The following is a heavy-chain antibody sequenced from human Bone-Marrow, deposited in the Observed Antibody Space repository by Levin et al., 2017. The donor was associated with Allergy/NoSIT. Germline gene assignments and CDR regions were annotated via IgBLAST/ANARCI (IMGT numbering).Heavy chain of an antibody. CDR2: LWSDGSRT. CDR3: ARDLNSGMFYEWGSSKGFQY. Sequence: GGSLRLSCAVSGFTLRSYGMHWVRQTPGKGLEWVAALWSDGSRTDYANSVKGRFTISRDTSRNTLDLQMNSLRSDDTAVYYCARDLNSGMFYEWGSSKGFQYWGQGSLVSVSS. D-gene: IGHD1-26*01. V-gene: IGHV3-33*01. J-gene: IGHJ4*02. CDR1: GFTLRSYG.